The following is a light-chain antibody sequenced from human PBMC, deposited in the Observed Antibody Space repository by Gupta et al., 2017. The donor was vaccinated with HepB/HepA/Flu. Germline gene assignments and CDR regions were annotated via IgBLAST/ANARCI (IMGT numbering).Light chain of an antibody. Sequence: QSALTQPASVSGSPGQSITISCTGTSSDIGSINLVSWYQQTPGKAPKLNIYEVTQRPSGVSNRFSGSKSGNTVSLTISGLQTEDEADYYCCSYAGAITWVFGGGTKLTVL. J-gene: IGLJ3*02. V-gene: IGLV2-23*02. CDR1: SSDIGSINL. CDR3: CSYAGAITWV. CDR2: EVT.